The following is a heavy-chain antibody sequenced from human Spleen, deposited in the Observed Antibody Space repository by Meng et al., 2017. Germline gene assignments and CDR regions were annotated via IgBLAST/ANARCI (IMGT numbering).Heavy chain of an antibody. Sequence: ASVKVSCKASGYTFTGYYIHWVRQAPGQGLEWMGWINPITGGTNYAQKFQGRVTMTRDTSISTAYMELSRLRSDDTAVYYCARSLAVAGSARGYFDSWGQGTLVTVSS. V-gene: IGHV1-2*02. D-gene: IGHD6-19*01. CDR2: INPITGGT. J-gene: IGHJ4*02. CDR3: ARSLAVAGSARGYFDS. CDR1: GYTFTGYY.